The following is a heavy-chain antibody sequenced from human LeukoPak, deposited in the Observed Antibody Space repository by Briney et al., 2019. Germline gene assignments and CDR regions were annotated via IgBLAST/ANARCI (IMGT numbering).Heavy chain of an antibody. CDR1: GYTFTGYY. CDR3: AGGVYDSSGYYYGTPYY. Sequence: ASVKLSRKASGYTFTGYYMHWVRQAHGQGLEWMGWINPNSGGTNYAQKFHDRVTITRDTSISTAYMELSRLRSDDTAVYYCAGGVYDSSGYYYGTPYYWGQGTLVTVSS. CDR2: INPNSGGT. V-gene: IGHV1-2*02. D-gene: IGHD3-22*01. J-gene: IGHJ4*02.